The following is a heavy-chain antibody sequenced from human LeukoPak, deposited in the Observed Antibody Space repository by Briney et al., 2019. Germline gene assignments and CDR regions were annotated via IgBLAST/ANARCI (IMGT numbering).Heavy chain of an antibody. CDR1: GYTFTGYY. Sequence: ASVKVSCKASGYTFTGYYMHWVRQAPGQGLEWMGLINPNSGGTNYAQKFQGRVTMTRDTSISTAYMELSRLRSDDTAVYYCARDPGGSYTIDYWGQGTLVTVSS. D-gene: IGHD1-26*01. V-gene: IGHV1-2*02. CDR2: INPNSGGT. CDR3: ARDPGGSYTIDY. J-gene: IGHJ4*02.